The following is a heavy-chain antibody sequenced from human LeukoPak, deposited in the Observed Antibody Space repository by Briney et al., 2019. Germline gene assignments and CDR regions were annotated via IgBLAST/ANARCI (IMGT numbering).Heavy chain of an antibody. CDR1: GYTFTGYY. D-gene: IGHD1-26*01. CDR3: ATRVGPSEFDY. Sequence: ASVTVSCKASGYTFTGYYMHWVRQAPGQGLEWVGIINPSGGSTTYGQKFQGRVTMTRDTSTSTVYMELSSLRSEDTAVYYCATRVGPSEFDYWGQGTLVTVSS. CDR2: INPSGGST. J-gene: IGHJ4*02. V-gene: IGHV1-46*01.